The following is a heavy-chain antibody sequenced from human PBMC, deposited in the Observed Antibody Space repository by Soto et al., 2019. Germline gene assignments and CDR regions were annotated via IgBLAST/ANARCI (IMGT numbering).Heavy chain of an antibody. Sequence: EVQLVESGGGLVQPGGSLRVSCAASGFSFESYWLHWVRQAPGKGLVWVSRISSDGKTTHFADFVKGRFTLSRDNAQNTVYLHMNSLTVEDTPVYYCTVGIVGWGRGAQVTVSP. V-gene: IGHV3-74*01. D-gene: IGHD1-26*01. CDR3: TVGIVG. J-gene: IGHJ1*01. CDR1: GFSFESYW. CDR2: ISSDGKTT.